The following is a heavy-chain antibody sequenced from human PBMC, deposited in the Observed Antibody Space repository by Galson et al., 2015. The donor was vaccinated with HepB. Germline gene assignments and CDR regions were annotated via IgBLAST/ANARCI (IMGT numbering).Heavy chain of an antibody. CDR2: INPSGGST. V-gene: IGHV1-46*04. J-gene: IGHJ3*02. CDR3: ARELGTDKAFDI. D-gene: IGHD2-8*02. Sequence: SVKVSCKASGYTFTSYYMHWVRQAPGQGLEWMGIINPSGGSTSYAQKLQGRVTMTRDTSTSTVYMELSSLRSEDTAVYYCARELGTDKAFDIWGQGTRVTVSS. CDR1: GYTFTSYY.